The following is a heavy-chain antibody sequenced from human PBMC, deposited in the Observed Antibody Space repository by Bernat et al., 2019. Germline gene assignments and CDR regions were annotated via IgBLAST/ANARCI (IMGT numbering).Heavy chain of an antibody. D-gene: IGHD2-8*02. CDR2: IKQDGSVQ. CDR3: ARGYGPEN. V-gene: IGHV3-7*03. Sequence: EVQLVESGGALVQPGGSLRLSCVGSGFSFSGRWMTWVRQAPGKGLEWVANIKQDGSVQHYVDSVKGRFIISRDNTKNSLFLQMNSLRVDDTAVYYCARGYGPENWGQGTLVTVSS. J-gene: IGHJ1*01. CDR1: GFSFSGRW.